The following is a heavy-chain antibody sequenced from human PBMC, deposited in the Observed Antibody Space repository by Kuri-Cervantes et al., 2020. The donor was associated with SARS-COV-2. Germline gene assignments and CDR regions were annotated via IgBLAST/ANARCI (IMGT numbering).Heavy chain of an antibody. D-gene: IGHD3-22*01. V-gene: IGHV3-23*01. J-gene: IGHJ4*02. CDR3: AKDKLMYYDSSGYYDY. CDR2: ISGSGGST. Sequence: GESLKISCAASGFTFSSYAMSWVRQAPGKGLEWVSAISGSGGSTYYADSVKGRFTISRDNSKNTLYLQMNSLRAEDTAVYYCAKDKLMYYDSSGYYDYWGQGTLVTVSS. CDR1: GFTFSSYA.